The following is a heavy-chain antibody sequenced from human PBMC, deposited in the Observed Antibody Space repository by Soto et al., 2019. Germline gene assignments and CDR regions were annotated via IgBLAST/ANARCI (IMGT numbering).Heavy chain of an antibody. J-gene: IGHJ6*01. CDR2: IKSKTDGDPI. V-gene: IGHV3-15*01. Sequence: PGGSLRLSCVASGFTFTYAWMTWVRQFPGKGLEWVARIKSKTDGDPIDYAAPVQGRFTISREDSRNTLYLQMDSLKTEDTAVYYFLYRHMDVCGQGTTVTVS. CDR1: GFTFTYAW. CDR3: LYRHMDV.